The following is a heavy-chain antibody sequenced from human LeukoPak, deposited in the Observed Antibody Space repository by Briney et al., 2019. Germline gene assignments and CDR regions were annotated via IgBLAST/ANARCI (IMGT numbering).Heavy chain of an antibody. CDR2: IYSGGST. J-gene: IGHJ4*02. CDR1: GFTVSSNY. V-gene: IGHV3-53*01. CDR3: ASLLTYSSGWSDYFDY. D-gene: IGHD6-19*01. Sequence: PGGSLRLSCAASGFTVSSNYMSWVRQAPGKGLEWVSVIYSGGSTYYADSVKGRFTISRDNSKNTLYLQMNSLSAEDTAVYYCASLLTYSSGWSDYFDYWGQGTLVTVSS.